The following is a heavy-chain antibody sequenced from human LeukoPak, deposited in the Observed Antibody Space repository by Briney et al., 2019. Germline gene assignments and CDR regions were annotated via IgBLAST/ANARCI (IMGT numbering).Heavy chain of an antibody. CDR3: TRGESLFDY. J-gene: IGHJ4*02. CDR2: IRSKAYGGTT. CDR1: GFTFGDYA. Sequence: PGGSLRLSCTASGFTFGDYAMSWVRQASGKGLEWVGFIRSKAYGGTTEYAASVKGRFTISRDDSKSIAYLQMNSLKTEDTAVYYCTRGESLFDYWGQGTLVTVSS. V-gene: IGHV3-49*04.